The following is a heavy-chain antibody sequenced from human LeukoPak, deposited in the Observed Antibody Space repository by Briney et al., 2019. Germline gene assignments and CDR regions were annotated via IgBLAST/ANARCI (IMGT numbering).Heavy chain of an antibody. Sequence: GESLQISCQASGYSFTNYSIGWVRQTPGQGLEWMGTIYPGDSDTGYSPCFQGRATISIDESTSTAYLQWSSLKAQDTAPYYCTRRRTLRLDAFDGGGQRTPVT. CDR1: GYSFTNYS. D-gene: IGHD5/OR15-5a*01. CDR2: IYPGDSDT. CDR3: TRRRTLRLDAFDG. J-gene: IGHJ5*02. V-gene: IGHV5-51*01.